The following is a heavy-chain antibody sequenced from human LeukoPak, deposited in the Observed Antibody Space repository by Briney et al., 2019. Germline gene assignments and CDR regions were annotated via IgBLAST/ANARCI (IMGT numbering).Heavy chain of an antibody. CDR3: AREILAPGKTHDY. Sequence: AGGSLRLSCAASGFTFSNYAMSWVRQAPGKGLEWVSAISGSGGSTYYADSVKGRFTISRDNSKNTLYLQINSLRAEDTAVYYCAREILAPGKTHDYWGQGTLVTVSS. CDR2: ISGSGGST. CDR1: GFTFSNYA. V-gene: IGHV3-23*01. J-gene: IGHJ4*02.